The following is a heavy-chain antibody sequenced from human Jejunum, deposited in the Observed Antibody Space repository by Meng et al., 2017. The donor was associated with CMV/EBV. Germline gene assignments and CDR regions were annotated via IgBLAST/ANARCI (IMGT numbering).Heavy chain of an antibody. CDR2: INHSGNT. CDR1: GGYLSGFF. CDR3: GRGDNYFPET. V-gene: IGHV4-34*01. J-gene: IGHJ5*02. D-gene: IGHD1-14*01. Sequence: SLTCTVYGGYLSGFFWAYLRQPPGKGLEWIGEINHSGNTYYNPSLKSRLTMSLDTSKNQFFLNLSSVTAADTAVYYCGRGDNYFPETWGQGALVTVSS.